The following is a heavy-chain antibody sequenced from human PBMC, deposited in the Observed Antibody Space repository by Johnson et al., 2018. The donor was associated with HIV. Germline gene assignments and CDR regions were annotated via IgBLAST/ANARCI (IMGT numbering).Heavy chain of an antibody. CDR3: ARGAWSYCGGDCYGYPPDAFDI. CDR1: GFTFSSYW. J-gene: IGHJ3*02. CDR2: INSDGSST. D-gene: IGHD2-21*02. Sequence: MQLVESGGGLVQPGGSLRLSCAASGFTFSSYWMHWVRQAPGKGLVWVSRINSDGSSTRYADSVKGRFTVSRDNAKNKLYLQMNSLRAEDTAVYYCARGAWSYCGGDCYGYPPDAFDIWGQGTMVTVSS. V-gene: IGHV3-74*01.